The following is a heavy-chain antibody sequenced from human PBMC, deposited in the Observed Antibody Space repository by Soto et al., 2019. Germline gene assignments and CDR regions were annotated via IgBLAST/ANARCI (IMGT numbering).Heavy chain of an antibody. D-gene: IGHD4-17*01. V-gene: IGHV3-30*18. CDR2: ISYDGSNK. Sequence: QVQLVESGGGVVQPGRSLRLSCAASGFTFSSYGMHWVRQAPGKGLEWVAVISYDGSNKYYADSVKGRFTISRDNSKNTLYLQMNSLRAEDTAVYYCAKEHRYGDLHYYYYGMDVWGQGTTVTVSS. CDR1: GFTFSSYG. CDR3: AKEHRYGDLHYYYYGMDV. J-gene: IGHJ6*02.